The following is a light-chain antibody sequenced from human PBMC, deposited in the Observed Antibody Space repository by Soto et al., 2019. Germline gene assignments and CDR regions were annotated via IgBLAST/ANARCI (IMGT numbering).Light chain of an antibody. CDR3: QQYNSYSLT. V-gene: IGKV1-5*01. CDR2: DAS. J-gene: IGKJ4*01. Sequence: DIQMTQSPSTLSASVGDRVTITCRASQSISSWLAWYHQKPGKAPQLLIYDASSLESGVPSRFSGSGSGKEFTLTISSLQPDDFATYYCQQYNSYSLTFGGGTKVEIK. CDR1: QSISSW.